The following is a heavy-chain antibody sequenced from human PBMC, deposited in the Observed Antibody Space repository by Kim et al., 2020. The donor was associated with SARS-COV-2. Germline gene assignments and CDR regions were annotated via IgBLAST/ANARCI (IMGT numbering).Heavy chain of an antibody. CDR3: ARDGTTVTSYYYYGMDV. J-gene: IGHJ6*02. CDR1: GFTFSSYE. CDR2: ISSSGSTI. D-gene: IGHD4-4*01. Sequence: GGSLRLSCAASGFTFSSYEMNWVRQAPGKGLEWVSYISSSGSTIYYADSVKGRFTISRDNAKNSLYLQMNSLRAEDTAVYYCARDGTTVTSYYYYGMDVWGQGTTVTVSS. V-gene: IGHV3-48*03.